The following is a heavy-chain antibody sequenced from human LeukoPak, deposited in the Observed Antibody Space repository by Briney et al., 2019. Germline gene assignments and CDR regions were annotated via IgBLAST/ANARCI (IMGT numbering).Heavy chain of an antibody. V-gene: IGHV4-34*01. D-gene: IGHD3-16*01. J-gene: IGHJ6*03. Sequence: PSETLSLTCAVYGGSFSGYYWSWIRQPPGKGLEWIGEINHSGSTNYNPSLKSRVTISVDTSKNQFSLKLSSVTAADTAVYYCARGRGLGYYYYMDVRGKGTTVTVSS. CDR2: INHSGST. CDR3: ARGRGLGYYYYMDV. CDR1: GGSFSGYY.